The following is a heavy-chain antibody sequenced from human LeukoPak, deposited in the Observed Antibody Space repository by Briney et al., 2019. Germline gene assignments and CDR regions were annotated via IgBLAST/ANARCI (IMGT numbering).Heavy chain of an antibody. J-gene: IGHJ4*02. Sequence: GRSLRLSCAASGFTFDDYAMHWVRQAPGKGLEWVSGISWNSGSIGYADSVKGRFTISRDNAKNSLYFQMNSLRAEDTALYYCAKDNLGDFYDSSGYPDYWGQGIQVTVSS. CDR1: GFTFDDYA. CDR3: AKDNLGDFYDSSGYPDY. CDR2: ISWNSGSI. V-gene: IGHV3-9*01. D-gene: IGHD3-22*01.